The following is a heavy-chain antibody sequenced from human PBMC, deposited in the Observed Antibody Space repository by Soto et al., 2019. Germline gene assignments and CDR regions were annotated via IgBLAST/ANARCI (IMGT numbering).Heavy chain of an antibody. CDR1: GYTFTNYG. D-gene: IGHD3-10*01. V-gene: IGHV1-18*04. CDR2: ISGYNGNT. Sequence: ASVKVSCKTSGYTFTNYGVDWVRQAPGQRLEWMGWISGYNGNTKYAQKFQGRVTITTDKSTSTAYMELRSLRSEDTALYYCARKGVIVGLDAFDVWGQVTMV. CDR3: ARKGVIVGLDAFDV. J-gene: IGHJ3*01.